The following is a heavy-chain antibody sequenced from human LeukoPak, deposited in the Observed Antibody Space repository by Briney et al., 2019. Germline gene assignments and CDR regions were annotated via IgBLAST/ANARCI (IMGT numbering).Heavy chain of an antibody. V-gene: IGHV3-48*03. CDR2: XSSSGXTI. D-gene: IGHD1-7*01. J-gene: IGHJ4*02. Sequence: GGSLRLSCAASGFTFSSYEMXXVRQAPGKXLXXXXXXSSSGXTIYYADSVKGRFXXSRDNAKNSLYLQMNSLRAEDTAVYYCARGKLELRGYYFDYWGQGTLVTVSS. CDR1: GFTFSSYE. CDR3: ARGKLELRGYYFDY.